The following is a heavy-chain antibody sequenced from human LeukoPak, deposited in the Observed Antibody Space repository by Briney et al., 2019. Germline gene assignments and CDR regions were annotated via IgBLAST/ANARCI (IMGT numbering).Heavy chain of an antibody. Sequence: SETLSLTCTVSGGSISSSSYYWGWIRQPPGKGLEWIGSIYYSGSTYYNPSLKSRVTISVDTSKNQFSLKLSSVTAADTAVYSCARHPGPYYYGSGSPNWFDPWGQGTLVTVSS. J-gene: IGHJ5*02. CDR2: IYYSGST. D-gene: IGHD3-10*01. CDR1: GGSISSSSYY. V-gene: IGHV4-39*01. CDR3: ARHPGPYYYGSGSPNWFDP.